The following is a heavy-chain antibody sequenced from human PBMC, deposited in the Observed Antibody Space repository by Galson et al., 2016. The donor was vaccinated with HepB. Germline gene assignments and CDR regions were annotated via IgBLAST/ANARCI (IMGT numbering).Heavy chain of an antibody. V-gene: IGHV1-18*01. CDR1: GYSFRNYG. D-gene: IGHD4-17*01. Sequence: SVKVSCKASGYSFRNYGIAWVRQAPGQGLEWMGWISPSNGNTNYAQNLQGRVNMTTDTSTSTAYVELRSLRSDDTAVYSCARTAVSGPSFFSFWGQGTLVTVSS. J-gene: IGHJ4*02. CDR3: ARTAVSGPSFFSF. CDR2: ISPSNGNT.